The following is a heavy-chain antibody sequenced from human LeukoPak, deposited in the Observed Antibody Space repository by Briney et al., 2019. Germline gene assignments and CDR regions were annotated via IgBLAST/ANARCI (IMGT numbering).Heavy chain of an antibody. V-gene: IGHV3-7*01. CDR2: IKQDGSEK. CDR1: GFTFSNYW. CDR3: ARESAASWNDY. D-gene: IGHD2-2*01. Sequence: GGSLRLSCAASGFTFSNYWMSWVRQAPGKGLEWVANIKQDGSEKYYVDSVKGRFTISRDNAKNSLYLQMNSLRAEDTAVYYCARESAASWNDYWGQGTLVTVSS. J-gene: IGHJ4*02.